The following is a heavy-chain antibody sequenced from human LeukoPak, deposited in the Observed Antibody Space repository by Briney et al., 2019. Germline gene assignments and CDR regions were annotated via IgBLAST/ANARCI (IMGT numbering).Heavy chain of an antibody. CDR3: ARVLYFRENSYAGPFDQ. J-gene: IGHJ4*02. Sequence: GALRLSCETSGFFLRKVLMGLGRQAPGEGPGGVANIREDGSEAYYVDLVKGRFTISRDNDKNSLHLQMNSLRVKDTAVYYCARVLYFRENSYAGPFDQWGQGTLVTVSS. CDR1: GFFLRKVL. CDR2: IREDGSEA. V-gene: IGHV3-7*01. D-gene: IGHD5-18*01.